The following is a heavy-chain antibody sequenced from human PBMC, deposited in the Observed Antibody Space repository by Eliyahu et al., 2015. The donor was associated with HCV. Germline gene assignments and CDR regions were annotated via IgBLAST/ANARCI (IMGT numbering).Heavy chain of an antibody. J-gene: IGHJ4*02. CDR1: GFTFSSYS. CDR2: ISSSSSYI. V-gene: IGHV3-21*01. Sequence: ESGGGLVKPGGSLRLSCAASGFTFSSYSMNWVRPPGKGLEWVSSISSSSSYIYYADSVKGRFTISRDNAKNSLYLQMNSLRAEDTAVYYCARNAGGSGYLLLTTDYWGQGTLVTVSS. D-gene: IGHD3-22*01. CDR3: ARNAGGSGYLLLTTDY.